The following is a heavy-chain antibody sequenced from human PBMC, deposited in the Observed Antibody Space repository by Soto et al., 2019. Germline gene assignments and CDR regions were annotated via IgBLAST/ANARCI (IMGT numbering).Heavy chain of an antibody. V-gene: IGHV1-69*06. CDR2: IIPIFGTA. Sequence: VASVKVSCKASGGTFSSYAISWVRQAPGQGLEWMGGIIPIFGTANYAQKFQGRVTITADKSTSTAYMELSSLRSEDTAVYYCARARTPFIVGATFDYWGQGTLVTVSS. J-gene: IGHJ4*02. D-gene: IGHD1-26*01. CDR3: ARARTPFIVGATFDY. CDR1: GGTFSSYA.